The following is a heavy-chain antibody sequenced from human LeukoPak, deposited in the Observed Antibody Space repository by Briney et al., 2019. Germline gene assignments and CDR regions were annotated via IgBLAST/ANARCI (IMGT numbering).Heavy chain of an antibody. Sequence: TSSETLSLTCTVSGGSISSYYWSWIRQPPGKGLEWIGYIYYSGSTNYNPSLKSRVTISVDTSKNQFSLKLSSVTAADTAVYYCARLRYSYGKFDYWGQGTLVTVSS. V-gene: IGHV4-59*01. CDR2: IYYSGST. CDR1: GGSISSYY. D-gene: IGHD5-18*01. CDR3: ARLRYSYGKFDY. J-gene: IGHJ4*02.